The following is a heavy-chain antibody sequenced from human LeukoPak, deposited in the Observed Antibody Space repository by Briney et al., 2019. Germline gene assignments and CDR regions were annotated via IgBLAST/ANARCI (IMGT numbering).Heavy chain of an antibody. J-gene: IGHJ4*02. D-gene: IGHD6-13*01. CDR3: VRDRGYSQFDY. Sequence: PGGSLRLSCAVFGLNYNDAWMSWVRQAPGKGLEWVANMNQDGTEKNYVDSVKGRFTISRDNAKNSLYLQMNSLRVDDTGVYYCVRDRGYSQFDYWGQGTLVTVSS. CDR2: MNQDGTEK. V-gene: IGHV3-7*04. CDR1: GLNYNDAW.